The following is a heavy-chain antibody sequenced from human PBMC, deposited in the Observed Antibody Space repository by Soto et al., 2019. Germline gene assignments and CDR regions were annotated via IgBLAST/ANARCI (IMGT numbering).Heavy chain of an antibody. J-gene: IGHJ6*02. D-gene: IGHD3-9*01. CDR3: ATAGLTGTV. V-gene: IGHV3-48*03. CDR1: GFTFSSYE. CDR2: ISVSGTMR. Sequence: QLVESGGGSVQPGRSLRLSCAPSGFTFSSYEMNWVRQAPGKGLEWVSYISVSGTMRFYADAVKGRFTISRDNTKKILSPQMNSRSAEDTALYYCATAGLTGTVWGQGTTVTVSS.